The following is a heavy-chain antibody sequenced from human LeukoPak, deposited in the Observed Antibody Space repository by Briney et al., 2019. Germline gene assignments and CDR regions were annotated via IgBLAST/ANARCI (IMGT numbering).Heavy chain of an antibody. J-gene: IGHJ4*02. V-gene: IGHV3-23*01. D-gene: IGHD2-2*01. CDR3: AKTPGGYCSSTGCYVLDY. CDR1: GFTFSSYA. Sequence: GGSLRLSCVGSGFTFSSYAMSCVRQAPGKGLEWVSAISSSGGSTYYADSVKGRFTISRDNSKNTLYLQMNSLRTEDTSVYYCAKTPGGYCSSTGCYVLDYWGQGTLVTVSS. CDR2: ISSSGGST.